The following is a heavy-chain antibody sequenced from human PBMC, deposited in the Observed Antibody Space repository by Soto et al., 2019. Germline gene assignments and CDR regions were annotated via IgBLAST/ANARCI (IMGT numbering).Heavy chain of an antibody. Sequence: SETLSLTCGVYGGSLSDYFWSWIRQPPGKGLEWIGEINHSGSTNYNPSLKSRVTISVDTSKNQFSLKMTSVTAADTAVYYCARGATVTTWGYTWFDPWGQGTLVTVS. CDR2: INHSGST. D-gene: IGHD4-17*01. CDR3: ARGATVTTWGYTWFDP. J-gene: IGHJ5*02. CDR1: GGSLSDYF. V-gene: IGHV4-34*01.